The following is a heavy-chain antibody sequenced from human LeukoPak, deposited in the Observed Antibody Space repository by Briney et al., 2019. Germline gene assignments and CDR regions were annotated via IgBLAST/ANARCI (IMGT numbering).Heavy chain of an antibody. V-gene: IGHV3-73*01. Sequence: PGGSLRLSCAASGFTFSGSSMYWVRQASGKGLEWVGRITSKAYSYATAYAASVKGRFTIFGDDSKNTVYLQMNSLKTEDTAVYYCTSGVGYCSGGSCYWGQGTLVTVSS. CDR2: ITSKAYSYAT. J-gene: IGHJ4*02. D-gene: IGHD2-15*01. CDR3: TSGVGYCSGGSCY. CDR1: GFTFSGSS.